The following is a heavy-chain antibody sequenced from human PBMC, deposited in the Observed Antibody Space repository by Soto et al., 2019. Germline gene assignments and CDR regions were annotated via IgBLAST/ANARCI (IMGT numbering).Heavy chain of an antibody. J-gene: IGHJ4*02. CDR2: IIPVFGRP. CDR3: AREASGYDF. V-gene: IGHV1-69*13. CDR1: RGTFSRFG. D-gene: IGHD5-12*01. Sequence: ASVQVSCKASRGTFSRFGISWVRQAPGQGLEWMGGIIPVFGRPNYAQRFRGRLTITADESTNTSYMELIDLTSEDTAVYYCAREASGYDFWGQGNQVTVSS.